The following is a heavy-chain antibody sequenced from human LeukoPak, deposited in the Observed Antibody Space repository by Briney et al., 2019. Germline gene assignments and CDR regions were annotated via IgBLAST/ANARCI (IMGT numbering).Heavy chain of an antibody. D-gene: IGHD3-10*01. Sequence: GGSLRLSCAASGFTFSSYAMSWVRQAPGKGLEWVSAISGSGGSTYYADSVKGRFTISRDNAKNSLYLQMNSLRAEDTAVYYCARDFRAYYYGSGPDGWFDPWGQGTLVTVSS. CDR2: ISGSGGST. J-gene: IGHJ5*02. CDR1: GFTFSSYA. CDR3: ARDFRAYYYGSGPDGWFDP. V-gene: IGHV3-23*01.